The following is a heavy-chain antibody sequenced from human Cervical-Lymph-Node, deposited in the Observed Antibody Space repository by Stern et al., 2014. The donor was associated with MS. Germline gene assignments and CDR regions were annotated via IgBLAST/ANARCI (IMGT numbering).Heavy chain of an antibody. CDR1: GFTFRNAW. D-gene: IGHD1-26*01. CDR3: TTLDRSYPYYYYGMDV. Sequence: EMQLVESGGGLVKPGGSLRLSCAASGFTFRNAWLTWIRQAPGKGLEWVGRIQSKTDGGTTDYAAPVKGRFTISRDDSKNTLYLQMNSLKTEDTAVYYCTTLDRSYPYYYYGMDVWGQGTTVTVS. CDR2: IQSKTDGGTT. V-gene: IGHV3-15*01. J-gene: IGHJ6*02.